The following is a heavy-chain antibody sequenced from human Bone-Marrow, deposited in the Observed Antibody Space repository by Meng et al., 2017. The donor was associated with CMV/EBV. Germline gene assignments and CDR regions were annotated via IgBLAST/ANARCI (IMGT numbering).Heavy chain of an antibody. V-gene: IGHV4-4*07. CDR3: ARDWYSGSFHAFDI. CDR1: GGSISSYY. D-gene: IGHD1-26*01. J-gene: IGHJ3*02. CDR2: IYTSGST. Sequence: GSLRLSCTVSGGSISSYYWSWIRQPAGKGLEWIGRIYTSGSTNYNPSLKSRVTMSVDTSKNQFSLKLSSVTAADTAVYCCARDWYSGSFHAFDIWGQGTMVTVSS.